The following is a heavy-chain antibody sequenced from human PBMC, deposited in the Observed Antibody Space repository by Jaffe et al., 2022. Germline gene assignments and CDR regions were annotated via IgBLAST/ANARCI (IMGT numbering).Heavy chain of an antibody. CDR2: IRSKAYGGTT. D-gene: IGHD6-13*01. CDR3: TREASSSWYGYYYYYMDV. Sequence: EVQLVESGGGLVQPGRSLRLSCTASGFTFGDYAMSWVRQAPGKGLEWVGFIRSKAYGGTTEYAASVKGRFTISRDDSKSIAYLQMNSLKTEDTAVYYCTREASSSWYGYYYYYMDVWGKGTTVTVSS. V-gene: IGHV3-49*04. CDR1: GFTFGDYA. J-gene: IGHJ6*03.